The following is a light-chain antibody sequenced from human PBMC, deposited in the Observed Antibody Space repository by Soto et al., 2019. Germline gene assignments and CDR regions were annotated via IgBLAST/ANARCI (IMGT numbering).Light chain of an antibody. CDR1: RTEIGRYNY. CDR2: DVS. Sequence: QSVLTQPASVSGSPGQSITISFAGTRTEIGRYNYVSWYQQHPGKAPKLMIYDVSNRPSGVSNRFSGSKSGNTASLTISGLQAEDEADYYCSSYTSSSTYVFGTGTKVTVL. V-gene: IGLV2-14*01. J-gene: IGLJ1*01. CDR3: SSYTSSSTYV.